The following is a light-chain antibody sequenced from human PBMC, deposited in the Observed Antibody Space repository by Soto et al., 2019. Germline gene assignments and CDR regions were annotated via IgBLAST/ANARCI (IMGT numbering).Light chain of an antibody. V-gene: IGLV2-23*01. CDR2: EGS. Sequence: SALTQPASVSGSPGQSITISCTGTSSDVGSYNLVSWYQQHPGKAPKLMIYEGSKRPSGVSNRFSGSKSGNTASLTISGLQAEDEADYYCCSYAGSSLYVFGTGTQLTVL. CDR3: CSYAGSSLYV. CDR1: SSDVGSYNL. J-gene: IGLJ1*01.